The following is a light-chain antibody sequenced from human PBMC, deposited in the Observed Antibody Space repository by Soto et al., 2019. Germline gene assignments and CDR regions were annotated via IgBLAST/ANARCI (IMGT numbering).Light chain of an antibody. CDR3: QQYDSFSVT. Sequence: DIQLTQSPSFLSASVGDRVTITCRASQGISSHLAWYQQKPGKAPKLLIYDVSALKRGVPPRFSGSGSGTEFTLTISSLQPEDFATYYCQQYDSFSVTFGQGTKVDIK. CDR2: DVS. CDR1: QGISSH. J-gene: IGKJ1*01. V-gene: IGKV1-9*01.